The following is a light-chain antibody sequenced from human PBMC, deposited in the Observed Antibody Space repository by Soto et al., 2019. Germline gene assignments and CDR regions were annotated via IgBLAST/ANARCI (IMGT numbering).Light chain of an antibody. V-gene: IGLV2-8*01. CDR1: RSDVGGYNY. J-gene: IGLJ2*01. CDR3: SSFAGSNVV. Sequence: QSALTQPPSASGSPGQSVTISCTGTRSDVGGYNYVSWYQQHPGKAPKLMISEVSKRPSGVPDRFSGSKSGNTASLTVSGLQAEDEADYYCSSFAGSNVVFGGGTKLTVL. CDR2: EVS.